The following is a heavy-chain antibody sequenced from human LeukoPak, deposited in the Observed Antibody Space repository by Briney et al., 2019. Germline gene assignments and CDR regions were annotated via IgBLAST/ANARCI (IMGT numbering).Heavy chain of an antibody. D-gene: IGHD7-27*01. CDR3: ARVHWGGDFFDY. CDR1: GYTFTSYG. Sequence: ASVKVSCKASGYTFTSYGISWVRQAPGQGLEWMGWISAYNGNTNYAQKLQGRITMNTDTSTSTAYRELRSLRSDDTAVYYCARVHWGGDFFDYWGQGTLVTVSS. V-gene: IGHV1-18*01. J-gene: IGHJ4*02. CDR2: ISAYNGNT.